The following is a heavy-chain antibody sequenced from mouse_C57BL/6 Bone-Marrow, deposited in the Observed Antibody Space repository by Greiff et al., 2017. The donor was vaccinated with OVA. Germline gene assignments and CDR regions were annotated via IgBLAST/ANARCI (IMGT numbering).Heavy chain of an antibody. CDR3: ARNYYYGSSYAMDY. V-gene: IGHV1-12*01. D-gene: IGHD1-1*01. CDR1: GYTFTSYN. Sequence: QVQLQQSGAELVRPGASVKMSCKASGYTFTSYNMHWVKQTPRQGLEWIGAIYPGNGDTSYNQKFKGKATLTVDKSSSTAYMQLSSLTSEDSAVYFWARNYYYGSSYAMDYWGQGTSVTVSS. CDR2: IYPGNGDT. J-gene: IGHJ4*01.